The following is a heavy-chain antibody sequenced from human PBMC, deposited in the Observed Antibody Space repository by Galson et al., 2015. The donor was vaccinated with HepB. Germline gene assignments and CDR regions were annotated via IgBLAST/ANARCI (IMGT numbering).Heavy chain of an antibody. CDR3: AKGRYASRSHFDS. J-gene: IGHJ4*02. D-gene: IGHD3-16*01. V-gene: IGHV3-23*01. Sequence: SLRLSCAASGFTFSNYAMSWVRQARGKGLEWVPTISASGADTKYAESVNGRFTIPRDNANNTLSLQMTSPRDEDTALYFCAKGRYASRSHFDSWGQGALVTVSS. CDR1: GFTFSNYA. CDR2: ISASGADT.